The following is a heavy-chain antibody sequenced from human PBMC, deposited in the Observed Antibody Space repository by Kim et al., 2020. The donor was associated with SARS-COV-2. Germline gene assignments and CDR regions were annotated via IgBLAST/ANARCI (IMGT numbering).Heavy chain of an antibody. CDR2: ISYDGSNK. CDR1: GFTFSSYA. D-gene: IGHD1-26*01. J-gene: IGHJ4*02. Sequence: GGSLRLSCAASGFTFSSYAMHWVRQAPGKGLEWVAVISYDGSNKYYADSVKGRFTISRDNSKNTLYLQMNSLRAEDTAVYYCARSQEWELPAYWGQGTLVTVSS. V-gene: IGHV3-30-3*01. CDR3: ARSQEWELPAY.